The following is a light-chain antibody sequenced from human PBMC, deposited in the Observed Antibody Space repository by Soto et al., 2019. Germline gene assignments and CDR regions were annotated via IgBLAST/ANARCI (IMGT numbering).Light chain of an antibody. J-gene: IGLJ2*01. V-gene: IGLV3-21*01. CDR2: SDT. CDR3: QVWDSGSAHVF. CDR1: NIGSKG. Sequence: SSELTQPPSVSVAPGETARISCGGNNIGSKGVHWYQQKPGQAPVLVIYSDTDLPPVIPERFSGSNSANMATLTISRVEAGDEADYYCQVWDSGSAHVFFGRGTKLTVL.